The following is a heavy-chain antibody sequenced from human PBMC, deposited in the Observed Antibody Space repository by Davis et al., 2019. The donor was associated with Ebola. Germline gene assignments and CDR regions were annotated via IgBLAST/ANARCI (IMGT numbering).Heavy chain of an antibody. CDR3: ANLDYGDNSGFDY. D-gene: IGHD4-23*01. Sequence: PGGSLRLSCAASGFTFSSYSMNWVRQAPGKGLEWVSSISSSSSYIYYADSVKGRFTISRDNAKNSLYLQMNSLRAEDTAVYYCANLDYGDNSGFDYWGQGILVTVSS. J-gene: IGHJ4*02. V-gene: IGHV3-21*04. CDR2: ISSSSSYI. CDR1: GFTFSSYS.